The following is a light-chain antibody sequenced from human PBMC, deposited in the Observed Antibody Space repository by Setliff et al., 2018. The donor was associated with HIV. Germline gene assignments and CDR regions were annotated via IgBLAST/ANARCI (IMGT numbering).Light chain of an antibody. CDR1: SSNIGAGFD. CDR3: QSYDSSLSGFV. CDR2: PKS. V-gene: IGLV1-40*01. J-gene: IGLJ1*01. Sequence: QSALTQPPSVSGAPGQRITISCTGSSSNIGAGFDVHWYQQLPGTAPKLPIYPKSDRPSGVPDRFSGSKSGTSASLAITGLQAEDEADYYCQSYDSSLSGFVFGTGTKVTVL.